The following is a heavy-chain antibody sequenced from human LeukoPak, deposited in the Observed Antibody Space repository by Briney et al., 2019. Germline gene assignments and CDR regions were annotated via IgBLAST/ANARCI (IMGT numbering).Heavy chain of an antibody. Sequence: SETLSLTCTVSGGSISSYYWSWIRQPPGKGLEWIGYIYYSGSTNYNPSLKSRVTISVGTSKNQFSLKLSSVTAADTAVYYCARARGDAFDIWGQGTMGTVSS. CDR1: GGSISSYY. J-gene: IGHJ3*02. CDR2: IYYSGST. CDR3: ARARGDAFDI. V-gene: IGHV4-59*01.